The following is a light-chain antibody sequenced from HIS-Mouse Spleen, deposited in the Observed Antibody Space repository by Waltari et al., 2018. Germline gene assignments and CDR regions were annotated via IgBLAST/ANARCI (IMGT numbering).Light chain of an antibody. CDR3: QQYYSTPLT. V-gene: IGKV4-1*01. CDR2: CAS. J-gene: IGKJ4*01. Sequence: DIMLTQSPDSLAVSLGEGATINCKSGRSVLYSSNNKNYLEWYQQKPGQPPKLLIYCASTRESGVPDRFSGSGSGTDFTLTISSLQAEDVAVYYCQQYYSTPLTFGGGTKVEIK. CDR1: RSVLYSSNNKNY.